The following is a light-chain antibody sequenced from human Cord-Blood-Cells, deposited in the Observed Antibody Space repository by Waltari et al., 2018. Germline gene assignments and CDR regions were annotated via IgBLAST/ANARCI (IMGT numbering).Light chain of an antibody. Sequence: EIVLTQSPATLSLSPGERATLSCRASQSVSSYLAWYQQKPGQAPRPPIYDASXXXXXXXXRFSGSGSGTDFTLTISSLEPEDFAVYYCQQRSNWPLTFGGGTKVGIK. J-gene: IGKJ4*01. CDR2: DAS. V-gene: IGKV3-11*01. CDR3: QQRSNWPLT. CDR1: QSVSSY.